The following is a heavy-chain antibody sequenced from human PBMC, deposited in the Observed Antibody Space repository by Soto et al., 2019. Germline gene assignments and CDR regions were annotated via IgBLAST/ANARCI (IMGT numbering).Heavy chain of an antibody. D-gene: IGHD3-9*01. CDR2: ISWDGGST. J-gene: IGHJ6*02. V-gene: IGHV3-43*01. Sequence: PGGSLRLSCAASGFTFDDYTMHWVRQAPGKGLEWVSLISWDGGSTYYADSVKGRFTISRDNSKNSLYLQMNSLRTEDTALYYCAKGLGRYFDWLLGHYGMDVWGQGTTVTVS. CDR1: GFTFDDYT. CDR3: AKGLGRYFDWLLGHYGMDV.